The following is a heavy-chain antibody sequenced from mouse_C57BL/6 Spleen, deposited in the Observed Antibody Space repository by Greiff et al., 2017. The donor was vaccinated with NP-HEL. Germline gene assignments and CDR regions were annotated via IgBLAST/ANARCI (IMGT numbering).Heavy chain of an antibody. CDR1: GYTFTDYN. J-gene: IGHJ4*01. CDR2: INPNNGGT. Sequence: EVQLQQSGPELVKPGASVKIPCKASGYTFTDYNMDWVKQSHGKSLEWIGDINPNNGGTIYNQKFKGKATLTVAKSSSTAYMELRSLTSEDTAVYYCARQNDYPYYAMDYWGQGTSVTVSS. D-gene: IGHD2-4*01. CDR3: ARQNDYPYYAMDY. V-gene: IGHV1-18*01.